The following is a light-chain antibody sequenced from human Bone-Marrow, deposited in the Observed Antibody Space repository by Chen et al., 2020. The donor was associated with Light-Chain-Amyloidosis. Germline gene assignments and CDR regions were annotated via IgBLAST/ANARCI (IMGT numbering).Light chain of an antibody. Sequence: SALTHPASVSGSPGQSITISSTGTSSDVGGYNYVSWYQQHPGKAPKLMIYDVSNRPSGVSNRFSGSKSGNTASLTISGLQAEDEADYYCSSYTSSSTLWVFGGGTKLTVL. CDR3: SSYTSSSTLWV. V-gene: IGLV2-14*03. CDR2: DVS. CDR1: SSDVGGYNY. J-gene: IGLJ3*02.